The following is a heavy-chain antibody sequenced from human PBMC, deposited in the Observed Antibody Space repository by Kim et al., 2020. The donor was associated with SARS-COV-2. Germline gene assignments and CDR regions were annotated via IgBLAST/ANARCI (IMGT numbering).Heavy chain of an antibody. CDR3: ARARTAAGTTYFDY. Sequence: GGSLRLSCAASGFTFSSYGMHWVRQAPGKGLEWVAVIWYDGSNKYYADSVKGRFAISRDNSKNTLYLQMNSLRAEDTAVYYCARARTAAGTTYFDYWGQGTLVTVSS. D-gene: IGHD6-13*01. J-gene: IGHJ4*02. V-gene: IGHV3-33*01. CDR1: GFTFSSYG. CDR2: IWYDGSNK.